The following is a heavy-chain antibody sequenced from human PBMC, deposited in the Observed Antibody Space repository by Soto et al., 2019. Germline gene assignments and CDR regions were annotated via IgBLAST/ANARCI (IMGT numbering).Heavy chain of an antibody. CDR1: VGSISSSSYF. CDR2: IYYSGST. CDR3: ARHPSDFWFDP. Sequence: QLQLQESGPGLVKPSETLSLTCSVSVGSISSSSYFWGWIRQPPGKGLEWIGSIYYSGSTYYNPSLQSRVPVSVDTSKNQFSLKLSSVTAADTAVYYCARHPSDFWFDPWGQGTLVTVSS. J-gene: IGHJ5*02. V-gene: IGHV4-39*01. D-gene: IGHD2-21*02.